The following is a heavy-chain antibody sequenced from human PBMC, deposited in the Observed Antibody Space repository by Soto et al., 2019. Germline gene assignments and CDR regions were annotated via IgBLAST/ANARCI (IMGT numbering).Heavy chain of an antibody. CDR3: ARHAGTTMVRGVTSNWFDP. CDR1: GYSFTSYW. V-gene: IGHV5-51*01. J-gene: IGHJ5*02. Sequence: PGESLKISCKGSGYSFTSYWIGWVRQMPGKGLEWMGIIYPGDSDTRYSPSFQGQVTISADKSISTAYLQWSSLKASDTAMYYCARHAGTTMVRGVTSNWFDPWGQGTLVTVSS. CDR2: IYPGDSDT. D-gene: IGHD3-10*01.